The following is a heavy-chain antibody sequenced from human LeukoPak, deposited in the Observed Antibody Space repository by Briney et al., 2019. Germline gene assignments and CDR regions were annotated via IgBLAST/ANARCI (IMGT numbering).Heavy chain of an antibody. J-gene: IGHJ6*02. CDR1: GGTFSSYA. CDR2: ISAYNGNT. CDR3: ARDSIPAATTLYYYYGMDV. Sequence: GASVKVSCKASGGTFSSYAISWVRQAPGQGLEWMGWISAYNGNTNYAQKLQGRVTMTTDTSTSTAYMELRSLRSDDTAVYYCARDSIPAATTLYYYYGMDVWGQGTTVTVSS. D-gene: IGHD2-2*01. V-gene: IGHV1-18*01.